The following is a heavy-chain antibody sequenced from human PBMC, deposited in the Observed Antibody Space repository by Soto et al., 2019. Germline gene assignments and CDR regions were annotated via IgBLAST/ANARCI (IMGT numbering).Heavy chain of an antibody. V-gene: IGHV3-30-3*01. CDR3: ARDKGLGSGSPGY. CDR2: ISYDGSNK. Sequence: QVQLVESGGGVVQPGRSLRLSCAASGFTFSSYAMHWVRQAPGKGLEWVAVISYDGSNKYYADSVKGRFTISRDNSKNTLYLQMNSLRAEDTAVYYCARDKGLGSGSPGYWGQGTLVTVSS. J-gene: IGHJ4*02. D-gene: IGHD6-19*01. CDR1: GFTFSSYA.